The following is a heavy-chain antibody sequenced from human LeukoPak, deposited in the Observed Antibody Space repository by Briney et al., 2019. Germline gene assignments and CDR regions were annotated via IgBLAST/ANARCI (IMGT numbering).Heavy chain of an antibody. CDR3: ARQTAMGRSGDY. Sequence: KGGESLKISCKASGYSFTTYWIGWVRQMPGKGLEWMGIIDPSDSETRYTPSFQGQVTISADKSLSTAYLQWNSLKASDSAMYYCARQTAMGRSGDYWGQGTLVTVSS. V-gene: IGHV5-51*01. CDR2: IDPSDSET. J-gene: IGHJ4*02. D-gene: IGHD5-18*01. CDR1: GYSFTTYW.